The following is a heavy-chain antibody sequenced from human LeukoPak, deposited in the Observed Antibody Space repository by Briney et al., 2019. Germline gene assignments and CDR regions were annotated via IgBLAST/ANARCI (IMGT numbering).Heavy chain of an antibody. CDR2: IWYDGSNK. CDR3: ARDGMTTVTAYYFDY. D-gene: IGHD4-11*01. Sequence: PGGSLRLSCAASGFTFSSYAMHWVRQAPGKGLEWVAVIWYDGSNKYYADSVKGRFTISRDNSKNTLYLQMNSQRAEDTAVYYCARDGMTTVTAYYFDYWGQGTLVTVSS. CDR1: GFTFSSYA. J-gene: IGHJ4*02. V-gene: IGHV3-33*01.